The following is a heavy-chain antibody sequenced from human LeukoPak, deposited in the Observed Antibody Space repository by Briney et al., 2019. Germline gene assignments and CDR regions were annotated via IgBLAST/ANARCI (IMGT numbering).Heavy chain of an antibody. V-gene: IGHV3-48*01. J-gene: IGHJ4*02. CDR2: ISSSGSNS. Sequence: GGSLRLSCAASGFTFSIYGISWVRQAPGEGLEWVSYISSSGSNSYHADSVKGRFSISRDNSKNSLYLQMNGLRAEDTAMYFCASGYRSGPICAWGQGTLVTVSS. D-gene: IGHD3-16*02. CDR3: ASGYRSGPICA. CDR1: GFTFSIYG.